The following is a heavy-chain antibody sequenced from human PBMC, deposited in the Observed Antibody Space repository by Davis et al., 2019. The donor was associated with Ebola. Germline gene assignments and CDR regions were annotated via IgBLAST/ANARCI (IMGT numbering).Heavy chain of an antibody. CDR2: VWYDGTNK. V-gene: IGHV3-30*02. D-gene: IGHD1-14*01. J-gene: IGHJ6*04. Sequence: PGGSLRLSCEASGFPFTTYGMNWVRQAPGKGLEWVAIVWYDGTNKYYADSVKGRFTISRDNSKNTLYLQMNSLRGEDTAVYYCASQKDMTTAMGVWGKGTMVSVSA. CDR3: ASQKDMTTAMGV. CDR1: GFPFTTYG.